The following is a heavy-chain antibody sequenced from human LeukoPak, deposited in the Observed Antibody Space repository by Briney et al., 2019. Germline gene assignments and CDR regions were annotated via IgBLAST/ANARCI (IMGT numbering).Heavy chain of an antibody. CDR3: AKAAPFYFDF. CDR1: GFTFITYG. J-gene: IGHJ4*02. V-gene: IGHV3-23*01. CDR2: ISGSGDSA. Sequence: GGSLRLSCAASGFTFITYGMTWVRQAPGKGLEWVSGISGSGDSAYYADSVKGRFINSRDNSKNPLYLQMNSLRAEHPAVYFCAKAAPFYFDFWGQGTLVTVSS.